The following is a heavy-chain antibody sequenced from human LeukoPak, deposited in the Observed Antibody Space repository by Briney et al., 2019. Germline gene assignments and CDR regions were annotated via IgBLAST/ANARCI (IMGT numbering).Heavy chain of an antibody. CDR3: ARGKIVATIGGLAY. V-gene: IGHV1-69*05. CDR1: GGTFSSYA. J-gene: IGHJ4*02. CDR2: IIPIFGTA. Sequence: GASVKVSCKASGGTFSSYAISWVRQAPGQGLEWMGGIIPIFGTANYAQKFQGRVTITTDESTSTAYMELSSLRSEDTAVYYCARGKIVATIGGLAYWGQGTLVTVSS. D-gene: IGHD5-12*01.